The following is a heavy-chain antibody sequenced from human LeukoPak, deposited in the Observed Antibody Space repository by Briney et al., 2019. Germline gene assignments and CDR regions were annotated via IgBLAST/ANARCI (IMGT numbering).Heavy chain of an antibody. Sequence: SETLSLTCTVSGYSISSGYYWGWIRQPPGKGPEWIGNIYHSGSTYYNPSLESRVTMSVDRSKNQFSLGLTSVTAADTAVYYCARADYVWGNYRFDYWGQGTLVTVSS. CDR1: GYSISSGYY. D-gene: IGHD3-16*02. CDR3: ARADYVWGNYRFDY. J-gene: IGHJ4*02. V-gene: IGHV4-38-2*02. CDR2: IYHSGST.